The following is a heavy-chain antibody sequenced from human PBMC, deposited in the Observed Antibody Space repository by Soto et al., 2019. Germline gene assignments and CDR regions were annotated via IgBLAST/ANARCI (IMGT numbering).Heavy chain of an antibody. V-gene: IGHV1-3*01. CDR1: GYTFASYA. D-gene: IGHD3-10*01. J-gene: IGHJ4*02. Sequence: AAVKLCWKACGYTFASYAMHWVRQAPGQRLEWMGWINAGNGNTKYSQKFQGRVTITRDTSASTAYMELSSLRSEDTAVYYCARGGPPIDYWGQGTLVTVSS. CDR2: INAGNGNT. CDR3: ARGGPPIDY.